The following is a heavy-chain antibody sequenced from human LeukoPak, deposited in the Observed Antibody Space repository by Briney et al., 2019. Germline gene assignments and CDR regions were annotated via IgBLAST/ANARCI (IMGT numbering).Heavy chain of an antibody. CDR3: ARVPGYCSSTSCYVVGYYWYFDL. Sequence: SETLSLTCTVSGGSIRSSYYYWGWIRQPPGKGLEWIGSIYDSGSTYYNPSLKSRVTISVDTSKNQFSLKLNSVTAADTAVYYCARVPGYCSSTSCYVVGYYWYFDLWGRGTLVTVSS. CDR2: IYDSGST. D-gene: IGHD2-2*01. V-gene: IGHV4-39*01. CDR1: GGSIRSSYYY. J-gene: IGHJ2*01.